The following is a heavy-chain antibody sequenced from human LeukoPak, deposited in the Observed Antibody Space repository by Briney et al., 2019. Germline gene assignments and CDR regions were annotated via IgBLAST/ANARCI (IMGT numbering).Heavy chain of an antibody. Sequence: SETLSLTCTVSGGSISSSSYYWGWIRQPPGKGLEWIGSIYYSGGTYYNPSLKSRVTISVDTSKNQFSLKLSSVTAADTAVYYCARRLGRPLRIDYWGQGTLVTVSS. CDR2: IYYSGGT. CDR3: ARRLGRPLRIDY. CDR1: GGSISSSSYY. V-gene: IGHV4-39*01. D-gene: IGHD6-19*01. J-gene: IGHJ4*02.